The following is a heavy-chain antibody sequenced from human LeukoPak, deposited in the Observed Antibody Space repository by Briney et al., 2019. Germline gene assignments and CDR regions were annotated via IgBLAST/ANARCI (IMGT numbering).Heavy chain of an antibody. V-gene: IGHV4-4*07. CDR3: ARGFGDWGLSWFDP. CDR1: GVSISSYY. J-gene: IGHJ5*02. Sequence: PSETLSLTCTVTGVSISSYYWSWIRQPAGKGLEWIGRIYTSGTTNYNPSLESRVIMSVDTSKNQFSLKLTSVTAADTAVYYCARGFGDWGLSWFDPWGQGTLVTVSS. D-gene: IGHD3-10*01. CDR2: IYTSGTT.